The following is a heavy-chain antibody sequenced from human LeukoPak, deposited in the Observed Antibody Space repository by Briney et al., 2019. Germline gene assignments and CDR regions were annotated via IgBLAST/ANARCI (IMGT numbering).Heavy chain of an antibody. Sequence: GGSLRLPCAASGFTVSSNYMSWVRQAPGEGLEWVSVIYSGGSTYYADSVKGRFTISRDNSKNTLYLQMNSLRAEDTAVYYCATSAAGPSSWFDPWGQGTLVTVSS. D-gene: IGHD6-13*01. CDR2: IYSGGST. V-gene: IGHV3-66*01. J-gene: IGHJ5*02. CDR3: ATSAAGPSSWFDP. CDR1: GFTVSSNY.